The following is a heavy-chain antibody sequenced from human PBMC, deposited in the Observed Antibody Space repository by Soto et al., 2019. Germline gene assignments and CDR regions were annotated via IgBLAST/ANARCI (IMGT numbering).Heavy chain of an antibody. J-gene: IGHJ6*02. D-gene: IGHD2-2*01. Sequence: AAVKVSCKASGYTFTGYYMHWVRQAPGQGLEWRGWINPNSGGTNYAQKFQGWVTMTRDTSISTAYMEVSRLRSDDTAVYYCARGCSSTSCYSLYGMDVWGQGTTVTVSS. CDR1: GYTFTGYY. V-gene: IGHV1-2*04. CDR2: INPNSGGT. CDR3: ARGCSSTSCYSLYGMDV.